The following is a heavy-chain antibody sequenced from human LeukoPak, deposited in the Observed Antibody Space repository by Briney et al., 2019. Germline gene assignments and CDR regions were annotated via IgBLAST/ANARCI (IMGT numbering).Heavy chain of an antibody. Sequence: SVKVSCKASGGTFSSYAISWVRQAPGQGLEWMGGIIPIFGTANYAQKFQGRVTITTDESTSTAYMELSSLRSEDTAVYYCARGQWELLGDAFDIWGQGTMVTVSS. CDR3: ARGQWELLGDAFDI. D-gene: IGHD1-26*01. V-gene: IGHV1-69*05. CDR2: IIPIFGTA. J-gene: IGHJ3*02. CDR1: GGTFSSYA.